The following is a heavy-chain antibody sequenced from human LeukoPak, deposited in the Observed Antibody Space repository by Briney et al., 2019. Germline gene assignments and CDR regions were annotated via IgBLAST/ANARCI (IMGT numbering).Heavy chain of an antibody. D-gene: IGHD1-20*01. CDR1: GFTFSSYS. Sequence: GGSLRLSCAASGFTFSSYSMNWVRQAPGKGLEWVSYISSSSSTIYYADSVKGRFTISRDNAKNSLYLQMNSLRAEDTAVYYCARGYNWNDPYGMDVWGQGTTVTVSS. J-gene: IGHJ6*02. CDR2: ISSSSSTI. V-gene: IGHV3-48*04. CDR3: ARGYNWNDPYGMDV.